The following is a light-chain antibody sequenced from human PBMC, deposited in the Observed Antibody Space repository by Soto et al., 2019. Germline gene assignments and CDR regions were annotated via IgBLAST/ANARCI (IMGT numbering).Light chain of an antibody. CDR3: AAWDDSLNGYV. J-gene: IGLJ1*01. CDR1: SSNIGTNA. CDR2: HNN. Sequence: QSVLTQPPSASGTPGQRVTISCSGGSSNIGTNAVNWYQQLPGTAPKLLIYHNNQRPSGVPDLFSGSKSGTSASLAISGLQSDDEADYYCAAWDDSLNGYVFGTGTKLTVL. V-gene: IGLV1-44*01.